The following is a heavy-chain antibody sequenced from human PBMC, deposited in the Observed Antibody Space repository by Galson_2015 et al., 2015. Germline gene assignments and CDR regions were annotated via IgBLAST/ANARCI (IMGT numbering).Heavy chain of an antibody. CDR3: ARVRRTSWNKVAWLDP. D-gene: IGHD1/OR15-1a*01. J-gene: IGHJ5*02. Sequence: SLRLSCAASGFTFSNSAMTWVRQAPGKGLEWVAAIGGTGAKTYYSESAKGRFTVSRDNSKNTLFLQMNSLTADDTALYYCARVRRTSWNKVAWLDPWCKGSLFTVSS. CDR2: IGGTGAKT. CDR1: GFTFSNSA. V-gene: IGHV3-23*01.